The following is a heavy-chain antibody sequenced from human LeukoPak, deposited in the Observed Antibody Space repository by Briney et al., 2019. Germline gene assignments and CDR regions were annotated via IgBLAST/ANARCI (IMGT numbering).Heavy chain of an antibody. CDR2: IYYSGST. J-gene: IGHJ5*02. D-gene: IGHD1-1*01. Sequence: SETLSLTCTLSGGSISNYYWNWIRQPPGKGLDWIGYIYYSGSTKYNPSLKRRVTISVDTSKNQFSLRLSSVTGADTAVYYCARGGFLDPFDPWGQGTLVTVSS. V-gene: IGHV4-59*01. CDR3: ARGGFLDPFDP. CDR1: GGSISNYY.